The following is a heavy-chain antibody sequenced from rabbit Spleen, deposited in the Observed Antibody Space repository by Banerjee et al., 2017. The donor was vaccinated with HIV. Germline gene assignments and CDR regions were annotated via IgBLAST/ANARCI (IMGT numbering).Heavy chain of an antibody. J-gene: IGHJ4*01. CDR1: GFSFSSGYY. V-gene: IGHV1S40*01. Sequence: QSLEESGGGLVQPEGSLTLTCKASGFSFSSGYYMCWVRQAPGKGLEWIACIVAGSSGSPYYASWAKGRFTISKTSSTTMTLQMTSLTAADTATYFCARDGGGNGLGDYFDLWGQGTLVTVS. CDR3: ARDGGGNGLGDYFDL. D-gene: IGHD1-1*01. CDR2: IVAGSSGSP.